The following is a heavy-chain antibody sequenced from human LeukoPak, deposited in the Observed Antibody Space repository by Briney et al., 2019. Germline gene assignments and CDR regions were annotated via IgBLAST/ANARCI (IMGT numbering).Heavy chain of an antibody. CDR3: AIRAVITPYFDY. CDR1: GFTFGSYA. Sequence: GGSLRLSCAVSGFTFGSYAMSWVRQAPGKGLEWVSGISGSGGSTYYAGSVKGRFTISRDNSKNTLYLQMNSLRAEDTAVYYCAIRAVITPYFDYWGQGTLVTVSS. CDR2: ISGSGGST. D-gene: IGHD1-26*01. V-gene: IGHV3-23*01. J-gene: IGHJ4*02.